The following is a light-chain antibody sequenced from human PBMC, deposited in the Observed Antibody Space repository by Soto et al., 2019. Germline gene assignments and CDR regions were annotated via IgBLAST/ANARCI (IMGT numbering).Light chain of an antibody. V-gene: IGLV2-14*01. CDR3: GSFTTTATHVV. Sequence: QSALTQPASVSGSPGQSITLSCTGTSSDVGAKDYVSWYQKYPGEAPKLIISDVYDRPSGVSNRYSGSKSGNTASLTISGLQAEDEADYYCGSFTTTATHVVFGGGTKLTVL. CDR2: DVY. J-gene: IGLJ2*01. CDR1: SSDVGAKDY.